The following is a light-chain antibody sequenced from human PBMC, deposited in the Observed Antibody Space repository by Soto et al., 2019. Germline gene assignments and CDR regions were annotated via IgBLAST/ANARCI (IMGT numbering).Light chain of an antibody. CDR2: DVS. CDR3: RSYTSDITPYV. CDR1: SSDVGGYNY. Sequence: QSVLTQPASVSGSPGQSITISCTGTSSDVGGYNYVSWYQQHPGKAPKLTIYDVSTRPSGVSNRFSGSKSGNTASLTISGLQAEDEADYYCRSYTSDITPYVFGAGTKLTVL. V-gene: IGLV2-14*01. J-gene: IGLJ1*01.